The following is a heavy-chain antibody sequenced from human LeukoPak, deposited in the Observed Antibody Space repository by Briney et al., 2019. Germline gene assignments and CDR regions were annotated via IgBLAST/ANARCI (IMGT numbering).Heavy chain of an antibody. D-gene: IGHD6-13*01. Sequence: GGSLRLSCAASGFTFSSYGMHWVRQAAGKGLKWVGRIKSKTDGGTTDYAAPVKGRFTISRDDSKNTLYLQMNSLKTEDTAVYYCTTDSPISRPLAAAGTDYYYYYMDVWGKGTTVTISS. CDR3: TTDSPISRPLAAAGTDYYYYYMDV. CDR1: GFTFSSYG. J-gene: IGHJ6*03. V-gene: IGHV3-15*01. CDR2: IKSKTDGGTT.